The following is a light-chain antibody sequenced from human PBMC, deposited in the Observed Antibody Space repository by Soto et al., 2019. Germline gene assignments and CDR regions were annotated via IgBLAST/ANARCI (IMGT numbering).Light chain of an antibody. CDR3: QQTYTTPYT. Sequence: IQMTQSPSSLSASVGDRVTITCRASQRVTTYVNWYQQKPGGAPKLLITTSGTLQRGVPSRFSGSGSGTEFTLTITTRQPGDFATYFCQQTYTTPYTFGQGTKLEI. J-gene: IGKJ2*01. CDR1: QRVTTY. CDR2: TSG. V-gene: IGKV1-39*01.